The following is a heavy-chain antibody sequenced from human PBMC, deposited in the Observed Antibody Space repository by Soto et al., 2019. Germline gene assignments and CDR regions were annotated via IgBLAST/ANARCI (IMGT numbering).Heavy chain of an antibody. D-gene: IGHD6-13*01. CDR3: ARGLAAEGA. J-gene: IGHJ5*02. CDR2: INAGSGNT. V-gene: IGHV1-3*01. Sequence: QVQLVQSGAEVKKPGASVKVSCTASGYTFTHYAIHWVRHAPGQRLEWMGFINAGSGNTKYSQTFQGRLTFTKDTSASTAYMDLSSLRSEDTAIYYCARGLAAEGAWGQGTLVTVDS. CDR1: GYTFTHYA.